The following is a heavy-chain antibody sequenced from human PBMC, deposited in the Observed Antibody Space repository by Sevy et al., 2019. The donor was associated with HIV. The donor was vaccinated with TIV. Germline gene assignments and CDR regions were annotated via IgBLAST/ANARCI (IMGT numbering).Heavy chain of an antibody. V-gene: IGHV3-33*01. J-gene: IGHJ4*02. D-gene: IGHD2-15*01. CDR3: ARWWDHVQGDYFDY. CDR2: IWYDGSNK. Sequence: GGSLRLSCAASAFTFSSYGMHWVRQAPGKGLEWVAVIWYDGSNKYYADSVKGRFTISRDNSKNTLYLQMNSLRAEDTAVYYCARWWDHVQGDYFDYWGQGTLVTVSS. CDR1: AFTFSSYG.